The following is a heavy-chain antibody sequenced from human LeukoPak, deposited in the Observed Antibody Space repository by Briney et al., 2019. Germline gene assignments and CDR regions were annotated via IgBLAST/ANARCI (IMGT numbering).Heavy chain of an antibody. Sequence: GGSLRLSCAASGFTFSSYAMSWVRQAPGKGLEWVSAISGSGGSTYYADSVKGRFTISRDNSKNTLYLQMNSLRAEDTAVYYCAKDSNNYDYVWGSYRYGSAGGREFDYWGQGTLVTVSS. V-gene: IGHV3-23*01. CDR2: ISGSGGST. CDR1: GFTFSSYA. D-gene: IGHD3-16*02. CDR3: AKDSNNYDYVWGSYRYGSAGGREFDY. J-gene: IGHJ4*02.